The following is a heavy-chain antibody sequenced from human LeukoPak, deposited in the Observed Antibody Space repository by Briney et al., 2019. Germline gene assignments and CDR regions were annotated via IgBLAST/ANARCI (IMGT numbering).Heavy chain of an antibody. CDR1: GFTFSSYG. CDR3: AKDHPVFSY. D-gene: IGHD2/OR15-2a*01. J-gene: IGHJ4*02. CDR2: IRHDESNK. V-gene: IGHV3-30*02. Sequence: QTGGSLRLSCAASGFTFSSYGMHWVRQAPGKWLEWVAFIRHDESNKYYADSVKGRFTISRDNSKNTLYLQMDSLRAEDTAVYYCAKDHPVFSYWGQGTLVTVSS.